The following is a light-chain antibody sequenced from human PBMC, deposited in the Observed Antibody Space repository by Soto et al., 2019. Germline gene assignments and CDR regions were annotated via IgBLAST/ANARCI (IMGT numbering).Light chain of an antibody. CDR1: NAGGKS. Sequence: SYELTQPPSVSVAPGKTATIAGGGNNAGGKSVHWYQQKPGQAPVLVIYYDSDRPSGIPERFSGSNSGNTATLTISRVEAGDEADYYCQVWDSSSDHVVFGGGTKLTVL. CDR2: YDS. V-gene: IGLV3-21*01. CDR3: QVWDSSSDHVV. J-gene: IGLJ2*01.